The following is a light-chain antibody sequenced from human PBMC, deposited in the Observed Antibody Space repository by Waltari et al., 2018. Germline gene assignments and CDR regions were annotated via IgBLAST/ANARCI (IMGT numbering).Light chain of an antibody. CDR3: CSYAGTTSWL. V-gene: IGLV2-23*02. CDR2: EVN. CDR1: SRDVGDYNL. J-gene: IGLJ3*02. Sequence: QSALTQPASVSGSPGQSIPISCTGTSRDVGDYNLVPWYQQHAGQVPKLIIYEVNKRPSGFSTRFSGSRSGNTASLTISGLQAEDEATYFCCSYAGTTSWLFGGGTKVTVL.